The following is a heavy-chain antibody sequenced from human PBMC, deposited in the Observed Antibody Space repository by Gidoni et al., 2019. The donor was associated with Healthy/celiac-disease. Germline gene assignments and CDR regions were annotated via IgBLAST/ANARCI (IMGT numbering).Heavy chain of an antibody. CDR1: SYSFGDYA. V-gene: IGHV3-49*05. D-gene: IGHD3-16*01. CDR2: IRSKAYGGTT. CDR3: TPTVEYPVRYDY. Sequence: EVKLVVSGRGLIKPGLFLSYLCTASSYSFGDYAMSWFRQALGKGLEWVGCIRSKAYGGTTEYAASVKGRFTISRDDSNRIAYLQMNSLNTEDTAVYYCTPTVEYPVRYDYWGQGTLVTVSS. J-gene: IGHJ4*02.